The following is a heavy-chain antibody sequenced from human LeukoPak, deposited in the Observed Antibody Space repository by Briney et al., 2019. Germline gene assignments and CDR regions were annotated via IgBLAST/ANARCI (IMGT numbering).Heavy chain of an antibody. D-gene: IGHD3-10*01. J-gene: IGHJ4*02. CDR3: ARLTRQLSGSTNDY. CDR2: ISSTSSTI. Sequence: PGGSLRLSCTASGFTFSSSAMNWVRHIPGKRLKWLSYISSTSSTIYYADSVKGRFTVSRDNAKNSLYLQMNSLRAEDTAVYYCARLTRQLSGSTNDYWGPGTLVTVSS. V-gene: IGHV3-48*01. CDR1: GFTFSSSA.